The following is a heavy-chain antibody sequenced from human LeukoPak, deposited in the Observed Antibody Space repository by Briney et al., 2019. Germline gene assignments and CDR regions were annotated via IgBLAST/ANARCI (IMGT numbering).Heavy chain of an antibody. CDR3: ARDWDY. Sequence: PSETLSLTCTVSGDSISIGSYYWGWLRQPAGKGLEWIGHMNTTGSTKYNPSLKGRVTISVDTSNNQFSLKVSSVTAADTAVYYCARDWDYWGQGTLVTVSS. J-gene: IGHJ4*02. CDR1: GDSISIGSYY. V-gene: IGHV4-61*09. CDR2: MNTTGST.